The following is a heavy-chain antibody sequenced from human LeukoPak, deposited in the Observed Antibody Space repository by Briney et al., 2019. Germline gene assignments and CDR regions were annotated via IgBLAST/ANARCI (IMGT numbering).Heavy chain of an antibody. Sequence: QAGGSLRLSCAASGLTFSSYAMSWVRQAPGKGLEWVSGISGSGGSTYYADSVKGRFTISRDNSKNTLYLQMNSLRAEDTAVYYCAKLRDNYYYYGMDVWGQGTTVTVSS. J-gene: IGHJ6*02. CDR3: AKLRDNYYYYGMDV. D-gene: IGHD3-3*01. V-gene: IGHV3-23*01. CDR1: GLTFSSYA. CDR2: ISGSGGST.